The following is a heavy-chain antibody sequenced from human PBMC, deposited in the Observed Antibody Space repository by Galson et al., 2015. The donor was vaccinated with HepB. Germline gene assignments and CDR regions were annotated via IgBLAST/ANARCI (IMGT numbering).Heavy chain of an antibody. CDR2: IDPSDSYT. D-gene: IGHD4-17*01. J-gene: IGHJ6*02. V-gene: IGHV5-10-1*01. CDR3: ARHGGTVTSDYYHGMDV. Sequence: QSGAEVKKPGESLRISCKGSGYSFTSYWISWVRQMPGKGLEWMGRIDPSDSYTNYSPSFQGHVTISADKSISTAYLQWSSLKASDTAMYYCARHGGTVTSDYYHGMDVWGHGTTVTVSS. CDR1: GYSFTSYW.